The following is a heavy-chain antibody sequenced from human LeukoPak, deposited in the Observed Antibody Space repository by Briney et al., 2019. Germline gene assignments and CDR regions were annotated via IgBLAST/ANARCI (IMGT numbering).Heavy chain of an antibody. Sequence: ASVKVSCKASGYTFTGYYMHWVRQAPGQGLEWMGCISAYKCNTNYAQKLQGRATMTTDTSTTTPYIELRSLRSDDTAVYYCARDRLRYFDWLPLSTVDHAFDIWGQGTMVTVSS. CDR1: GYTFTGYY. V-gene: IGHV1-18*04. J-gene: IGHJ3*02. CDR2: ISAYKCNT. CDR3: ARDRLRYFDWLPLSTVDHAFDI. D-gene: IGHD3-9*01.